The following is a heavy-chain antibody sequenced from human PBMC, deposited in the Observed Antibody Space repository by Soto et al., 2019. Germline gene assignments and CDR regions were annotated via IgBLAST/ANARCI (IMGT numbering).Heavy chain of an antibody. CDR1: GFTFSNYW. J-gene: IGHJ5*02. CDR3: ARTSVLRYFDWLYSWFDP. V-gene: IGHV3-30-3*01. Sequence: GSLRLSCAASGFTFSNYWMHWVRQAPGKGLEWVAVISYDGSNKYYADSVKGRFTISRDNSKNTLYLQTNSLRAEDTAVYYCARTSVLRYFDWLYSWFDPWGQGTLLTVSS. CDR2: ISYDGSNK. D-gene: IGHD3-9*01.